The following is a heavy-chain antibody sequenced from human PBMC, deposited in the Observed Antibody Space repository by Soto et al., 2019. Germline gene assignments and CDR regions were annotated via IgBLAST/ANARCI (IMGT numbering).Heavy chain of an antibody. CDR3: AKRRGAGGHFDY. CDR2: MVSIGGST. Sequence: DVQLLESRGGLVQPEGSLRLSCAASGFTFSSYAMGWVRQGPGKGLEWVAMVSIGGSTHYADSVRGRFTISRDNSKNTLSLQMNSLTAEDTAVYFCAKRRGAGGHFDYWGQGALVTVSS. V-gene: IGHV3-23*01. J-gene: IGHJ4*02. D-gene: IGHD2-15*01. CDR1: GFTFSSYA.